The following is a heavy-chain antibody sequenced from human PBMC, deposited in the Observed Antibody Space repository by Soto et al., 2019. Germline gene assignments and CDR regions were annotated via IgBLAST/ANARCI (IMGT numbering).Heavy chain of an antibody. J-gene: IGHJ4*02. CDR1: GGPISSGVCY. V-gene: IGHV4-30-4*01. Sequence: ALETLYLTCPVSGGPISSGVCYCRWIRQPPGKGLEWIGYIYYSGNTHYNPSLKSRVTISVDTSKNQFSLNLSSVTAADTAVYYCARATYEFANDRWGQGALVTVS. D-gene: IGHD1-1*01. CDR2: IYYSGNT. CDR3: ARATYEFANDR.